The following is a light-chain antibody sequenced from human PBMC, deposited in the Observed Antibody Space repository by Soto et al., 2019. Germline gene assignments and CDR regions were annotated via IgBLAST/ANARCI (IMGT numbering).Light chain of an antibody. CDR1: RSNIGSNY. CDR2: DNH. Sequence: QSVLTQPPSMSAAPGQEVTISCSGSRSNIGSNYVTWYQHLPGTAPKLVIYDNHQRPSGISDRFSGSKSGTSATLGIAGIQTGDEADYYCGTWDSSLRAVVFGGGTKLTVL. J-gene: IGLJ2*01. CDR3: GTWDSSLRAVV. V-gene: IGLV1-51*01.